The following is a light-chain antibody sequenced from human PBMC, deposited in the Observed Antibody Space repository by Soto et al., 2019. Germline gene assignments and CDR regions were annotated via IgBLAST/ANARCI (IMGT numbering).Light chain of an antibody. J-gene: IGKJ2*01. Sequence: DIQMTQSPSTLSASVGDRVTITCRASQSISTWSAWYQQKPGKAPKLLIYDASSLQSGVPSRFSGGGSGTELTLTISSLQPDDFATCYCQQYDSYPYTFGQGTKLEIK. CDR3: QQYDSYPYT. V-gene: IGKV1-5*01. CDR1: QSISTW. CDR2: DAS.